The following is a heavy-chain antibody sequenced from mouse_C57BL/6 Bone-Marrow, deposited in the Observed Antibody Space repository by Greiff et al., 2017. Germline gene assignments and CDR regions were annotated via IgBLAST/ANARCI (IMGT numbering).Heavy chain of an antibody. CDR3: ARHGYDYGAWFAY. Sequence: VQLQQSGAELVKPGASVKLSCKASGYTFTEYTIHWVKQRSGQGLEWIGWFYPGSGSIKYNEKFKDKATLTADKSSSTAYIELSRLTSEDSAVYFCARHGYDYGAWFAYGGQGTLVTVSA. CDR2: FYPGSGSI. V-gene: IGHV1-62-2*01. J-gene: IGHJ3*01. D-gene: IGHD2-4*01. CDR1: GYTFTEYT.